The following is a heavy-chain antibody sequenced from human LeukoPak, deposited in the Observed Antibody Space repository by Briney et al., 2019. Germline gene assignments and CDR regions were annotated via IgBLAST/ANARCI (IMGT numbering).Heavy chain of an antibody. CDR3: TTAPYCSSTSCYAIRYYYMDV. V-gene: IGHV3-15*01. Sequence: GGSLRLSCAASGFTFSNAWMSWVRQAPGKGLEWVGRIKSKTDGGTTDYAAPVKGRFTISRDDSKNTLYLQMYSLKTEDTAVYYCTTAPYCSSTSCYAIRYYYMDVWGKGTTVTVSS. D-gene: IGHD2-2*01. CDR2: IKSKTDGGTT. CDR1: GFTFSNAW. J-gene: IGHJ6*03.